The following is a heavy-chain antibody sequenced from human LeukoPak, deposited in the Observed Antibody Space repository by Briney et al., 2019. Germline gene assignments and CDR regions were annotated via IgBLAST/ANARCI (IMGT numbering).Heavy chain of an antibody. Sequence: PSDTLSLTCTVSRGSIGGYHWSWIRQPPGMGLEWIGYIYYSGRTSYNPSLKSRVTISVGTSKDQFSLTLSSVTAADTAVYYCARLSGYDWESFYDHWGQGTLVTVSS. D-gene: IGHD5-12*01. CDR1: RGSIGGYH. J-gene: IGHJ4*02. V-gene: IGHV4-59*07. CDR2: IYYSGRT. CDR3: ARLSGYDWESFYDH.